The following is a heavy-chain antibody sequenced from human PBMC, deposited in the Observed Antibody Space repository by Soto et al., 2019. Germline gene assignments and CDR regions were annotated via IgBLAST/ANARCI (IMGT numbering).Heavy chain of an antibody. D-gene: IGHD2-21*01. CDR2: IQSGGTT. J-gene: IGHJ6*04. CDR3: GGDGGPCGGGFGHGAPLDV. V-gene: IGHV3-66*01. Sequence: EVQLVESGGALVQPGGSLRLSCAASGFTVSSKYMSWVRQAPGKGLEWVSLIQSGGTTYYADSVKGRFTISRDASENTPRRQMVRLRAADTGFYEWGGDGGPCGGGFGHGAPLDVRGKGTTVTVSS. CDR1: GFTVSSKY.